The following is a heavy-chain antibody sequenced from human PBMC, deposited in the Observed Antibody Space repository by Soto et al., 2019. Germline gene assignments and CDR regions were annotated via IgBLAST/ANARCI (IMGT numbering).Heavy chain of an antibody. CDR1: GFTFSTYA. J-gene: IGHJ6*02. CDR2: ISYDGSNK. CDR3: VREVVAPEDYYYGMDV. V-gene: IGHV3-30-3*01. Sequence: GALRLSCAASGFTFSTYAMHWVRQAPGKGLEWVAVISYDGSNKYYADSVKGRFTISRDNSKNTLSLQMNSLRDEDTAVYHCVREVVAPEDYYYGMDVWGQGTTVTVSS. D-gene: IGHD2-15*01.